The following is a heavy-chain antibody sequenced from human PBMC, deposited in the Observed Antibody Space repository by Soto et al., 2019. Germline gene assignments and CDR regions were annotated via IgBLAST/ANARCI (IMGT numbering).Heavy chain of an antibody. CDR3: AKEVEAKPTRKSYNWFDP. Sequence: PGGSLRLSCAASGFSFSSYAMSWVRQAPGKGLEWVSAISGSGGSTYYADPVKGRFTISRDNSKNTLYLQMNSLRAEDTAVYYCAKEVEAKPTRKSYNWFDPWGQGTLVSVSS. V-gene: IGHV3-23*01. CDR2: ISGSGGST. CDR1: GFSFSSYA. J-gene: IGHJ5*02.